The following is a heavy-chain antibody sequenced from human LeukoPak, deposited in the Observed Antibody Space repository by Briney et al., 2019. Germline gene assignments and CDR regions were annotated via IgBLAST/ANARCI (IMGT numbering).Heavy chain of an antibody. CDR1: GFTFSSYA. CDR3: ARGGSGYGDYYYFYAMDV. J-gene: IGHJ6*02. V-gene: IGHV3-48*02. CDR2: ISTSSHTI. Sequence: GRSLRLSCAASGFTFSSYAMHWVRQAPGKGLEWVSYISTSSHTIYYADSVKGRFTISRDNAKNSLYLQMNSLRDEDTAVYSCARGGSGYGDYYYFYAMDVWGQGTTVTVSS. D-gene: IGHD3-22*01.